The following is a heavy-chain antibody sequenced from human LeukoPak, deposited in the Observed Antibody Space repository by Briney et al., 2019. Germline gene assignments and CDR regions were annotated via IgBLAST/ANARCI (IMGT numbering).Heavy chain of an antibody. Sequence: GGSLRLSCAASGFTFSSYWMSWVRQAPGKGLEWVANINLDGSEKYYVDSVKGRFTISRDNSKKTLYLQTNSLRAEDTAVYYCARGVYSEPDYWGQGTLVTVSS. V-gene: IGHV3-7*01. CDR1: GFTFSSYW. CDR2: INLDGSEK. D-gene: IGHD1-26*01. J-gene: IGHJ4*02. CDR3: ARGVYSEPDY.